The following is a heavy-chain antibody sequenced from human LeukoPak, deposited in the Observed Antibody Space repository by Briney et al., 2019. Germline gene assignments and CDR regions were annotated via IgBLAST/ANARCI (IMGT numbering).Heavy chain of an antibody. CDR1: GLSFSSYN. CDR2: ISSSSSYI. D-gene: IGHD6-13*01. V-gene: IGHV3-21*01. CDR3: AIATYSSRCISDY. J-gene: IGHJ4*01. Sequence: GGSLRLSCAASGLSFSSYNMNWVRQPPGKGLEWFSSISSSSSYIYYPASVKGRITISRDNDNHFPYMLMYMLRADDTAFYCGAIATYSSRCISDYWGQGTLVTV.